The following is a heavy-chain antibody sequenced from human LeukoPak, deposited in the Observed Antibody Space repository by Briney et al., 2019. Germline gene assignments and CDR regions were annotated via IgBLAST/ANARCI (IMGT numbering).Heavy chain of an antibody. V-gene: IGHV4-61*02. Sequence: SETLSLTCTVSGGSIASGTYYWTWVPQPAGKGLEWVGRIYATGTTDYNLSLKSRVTISRDTSKHQLSLKVTSVTAADTAVYYCARAPNSVDYSYGSFDYWGQGTLVTVSS. J-gene: IGHJ4*02. D-gene: IGHD3-16*01. CDR2: IYATGTT. CDR3: ARAPNSVDYSYGSFDY. CDR1: GGSIASGTYY.